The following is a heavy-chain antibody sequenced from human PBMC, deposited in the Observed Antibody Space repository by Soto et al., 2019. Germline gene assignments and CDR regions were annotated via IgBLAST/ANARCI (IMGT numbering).Heavy chain of an antibody. V-gene: IGHV1-18*01. CDR1: GYTFTSYG. Sequence: ASVKVSCKASGYTFTSYGISWVRQAPGQGLEWMGWISAYNGNTNYAQKLQGRVTMTTDTSTSTAYMELRSLRSDDTAVYYCARAARVTTPTPGHYWGQGTLVTVSS. J-gene: IGHJ4*02. CDR2: ISAYNGNT. D-gene: IGHD4-17*01. CDR3: ARAARVTTPTPGHY.